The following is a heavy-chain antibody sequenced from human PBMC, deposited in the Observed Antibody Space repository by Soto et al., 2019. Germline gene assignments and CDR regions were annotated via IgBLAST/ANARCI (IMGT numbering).Heavy chain of an antibody. Sequence: GGSLRLSCVASGFTFGSNGMHWVRQAPGKGLEWLAVIWYDGSTKYYADSVEGRFTISRDNSRNTLYLQMNSLRAEDTAVYYRAMWGYYKKLDYWGQGSLVTVSS. D-gene: IGHD2-15*01. J-gene: IGHJ4*02. CDR1: GFTFGSNG. CDR3: AMWGYYKKLDY. V-gene: IGHV3-33*03. CDR2: IWYDGSTK.